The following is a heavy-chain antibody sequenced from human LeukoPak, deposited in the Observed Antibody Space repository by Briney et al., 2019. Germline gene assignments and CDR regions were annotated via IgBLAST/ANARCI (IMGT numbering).Heavy chain of an antibody. D-gene: IGHD5-12*01. CDR2: ISAYNGNT. CDR1: GYTFSSYG. CDR3: ARVGTGYSGYDPSYYFDY. Sequence: ASVKVSCKASGYTFSSYGISWVRQAPGQGLEWMGWISAYNGNTNYAQKLQGRVTMTTDTSTSTAYMELRSLRSDDTAVYYCARVGTGYSGYDPSYYFDYWGQGTLVTVSS. J-gene: IGHJ4*02. V-gene: IGHV1-18*01.